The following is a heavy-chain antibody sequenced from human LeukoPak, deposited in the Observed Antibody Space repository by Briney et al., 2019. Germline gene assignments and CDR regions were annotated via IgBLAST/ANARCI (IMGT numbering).Heavy chain of an antibody. CDR3: AKVSGSGYIFNAFDI. D-gene: IGHD3-22*01. J-gene: IGHJ3*02. Sequence: PGGSLRLSCSASGFIFTNYAMSWVRQAPGKGLEWVSTISGSSNTYYADSVKGRFTISRDNSKNTLYLQMNSLRAEDTAVYYCAKVSGSGYIFNAFDIWGQGTMVTVSS. CDR2: ISGSSNT. CDR1: GFIFTNYA. V-gene: IGHV3-23*01.